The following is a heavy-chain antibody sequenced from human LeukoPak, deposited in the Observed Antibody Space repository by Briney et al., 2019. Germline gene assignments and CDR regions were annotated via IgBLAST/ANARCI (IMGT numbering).Heavy chain of an antibody. CDR3: ARDPTTVVTTPYYFDF. D-gene: IGHD4-23*01. J-gene: IGHJ4*02. CDR1: GGSFSGYY. Sequence: SETLSLTCAVYGGSFSGYYWSWIRQPPGKGLEWIGEINHSGSTNYNPSLESRLTISVDTSKKQFSLKLNSMTAADTAVYYCARDPTTVVTTPYYFDFWGQGTMVTVSS. V-gene: IGHV4-34*01. CDR2: INHSGST.